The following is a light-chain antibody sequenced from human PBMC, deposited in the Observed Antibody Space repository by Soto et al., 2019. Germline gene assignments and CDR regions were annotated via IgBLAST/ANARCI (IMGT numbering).Light chain of an antibody. CDR3: HQYNNWPPST. V-gene: IGKV3-15*01. CDR2: GAR. Sequence: VITQSPATLAVSQGERVTLSCRASHSVATNVAWYQQKPGQAPRLLIYGARSRATGVPDRFSGSGTGTDFTLTISSLQAEDFGVYFCHQYNNWPPSTFGQGTRLEIK. CDR1: HSVATN. J-gene: IGKJ5*01.